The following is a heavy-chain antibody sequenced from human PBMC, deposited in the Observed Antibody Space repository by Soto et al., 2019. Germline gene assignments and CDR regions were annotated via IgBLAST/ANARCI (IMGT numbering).Heavy chain of an antibody. CDR2: ISGSGGST. D-gene: IGHD2-8*01. J-gene: IGHJ6*03. CDR1: GFTFSSYA. CDR3: ARGGDCTNGVCYRERPYYYYYYMDV. V-gene: IGHV3-23*01. Sequence: GGSLRLSCAASGFTFSSYAMSWVRQAPGKGLEWVSAISGSGGSTYYADSVKGRFTISRDNSKNTLYLQMNSLRAEDTAVYYCARGGDCTNGVCYRERPYYYYYYMDVWGKGTTVTVSS.